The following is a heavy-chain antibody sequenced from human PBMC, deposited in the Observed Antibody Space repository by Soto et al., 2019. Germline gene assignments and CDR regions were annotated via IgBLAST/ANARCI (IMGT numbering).Heavy chain of an antibody. J-gene: IGHJ4*02. CDR1: GYTLTELS. CDR2: FDPEDGET. Sequence: VSVKVCCEVSGYTLTELSMHWARQAPGKGLEWMGGFDPEDGETIYAQKFQGRVTMTEDTSTDTAYMELSSLRSEDTAVYYCATGAEHCGGDCYNSPYYDWGQGTLVTVSS. CDR3: ATGAEHCGGDCYNSPYYD. V-gene: IGHV1-24*01. D-gene: IGHD2-21*02.